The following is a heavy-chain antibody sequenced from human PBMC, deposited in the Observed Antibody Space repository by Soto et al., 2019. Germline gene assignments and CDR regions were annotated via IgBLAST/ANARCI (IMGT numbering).Heavy chain of an antibody. D-gene: IGHD3-10*01. J-gene: IGHJ4*02. Sequence: QVQLQESGPGLVKPAQTLSLTCTVSGGSIRTGNYCWSWIRQPPDKGLEWIGHIYDGGRTYNNPTLQSRVTLQLDTSKNQFSLNLSYVSAADTTDYNCTRGPSSDKVEYWGQGTMGSVSS. V-gene: IGHV4-30-4*01. CDR3: TRGPSSDKVEY. CDR1: GGSIRTGNYC. CDR2: IYDGGRT.